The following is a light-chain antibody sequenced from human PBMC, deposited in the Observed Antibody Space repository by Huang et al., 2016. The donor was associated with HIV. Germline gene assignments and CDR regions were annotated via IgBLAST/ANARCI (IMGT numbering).Light chain of an antibody. J-gene: IGKJ1*01. Sequence: DIVMTQSPDSLAVSPGERATINCKSSQTVLYSLNKKNYLAWFQQKPGRPPKLLIYWGTTREYGVPDRFSGSGYGTDFTRTINNRQAEDVAVYFCLQYYSVPQTFGHGTKVEIK. V-gene: IGKV4-1*01. CDR3: LQYYSVPQT. CDR2: WGT. CDR1: QTVLYSLNKKNY.